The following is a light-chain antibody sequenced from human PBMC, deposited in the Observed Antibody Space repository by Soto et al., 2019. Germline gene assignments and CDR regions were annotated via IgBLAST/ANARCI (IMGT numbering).Light chain of an antibody. V-gene: IGKV4-1*01. Sequence: DIVMTQPPDSLAVSLGERATINCRSSQSVLYSSNNKNYLAWYQQKPGQPHKLLFYWAYTRESGVHDRFSGRGSGTDFTLIISSLQAEDVAVYYCKQYYRTPLTFGGGTKVDIK. CDR3: KQYYRTPLT. J-gene: IGKJ4*01. CDR1: QSVLYSSNNKNY. CDR2: WAY.